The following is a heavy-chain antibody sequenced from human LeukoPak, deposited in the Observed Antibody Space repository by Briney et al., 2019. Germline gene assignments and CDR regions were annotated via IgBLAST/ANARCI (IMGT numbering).Heavy chain of an antibody. CDR1: GYSSTSYW. D-gene: IGHD3-10*01. V-gene: IGHV5-51*03. CDR3: ASIYGSGSQRDDAFDI. J-gene: IGHJ3*02. CDR2: IYPGDSDT. Sequence: GASLKISCKGSGYSSTSYWIGWVRHLPGKGLEWMGIIYPGDSDTRYSPSFQGQATISAAKSISTAYLQWSSLAASETAMYYCASIYGSGSQRDDAFDIWGQGTMVTVSS.